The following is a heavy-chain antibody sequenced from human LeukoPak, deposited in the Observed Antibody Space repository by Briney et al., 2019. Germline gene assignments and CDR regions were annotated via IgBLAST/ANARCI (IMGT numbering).Heavy chain of an antibody. CDR1: GYTLTELS. D-gene: IGHD3-10*01. J-gene: IGHJ6*03. Sequence: ASVKVSCKVSGYTLTELSMHWVRQAPGKGLKWMGIINPSGGSTSYAQKFQGRVTMTRDMSTSTVYMELSSLRSEDTAVYYCARGRGFSYYYYMDVWGKGTTVTVSS. CDR3: ARGRGFSYYYYMDV. V-gene: IGHV1-46*01. CDR2: INPSGGST.